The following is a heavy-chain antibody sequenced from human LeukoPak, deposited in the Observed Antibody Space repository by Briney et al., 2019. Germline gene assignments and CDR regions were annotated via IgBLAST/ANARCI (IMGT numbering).Heavy chain of an antibody. CDR3: ARARMVRGDYYYYMDV. CDR2: ISYDGSNK. D-gene: IGHD3-10*01. V-gene: IGHV3-30*04. J-gene: IGHJ6*03. CDR1: GFTFSSYA. Sequence: GGSLRLSCAASGFTFSSYAMHWVRQAPGKGLEWVAVISYDGSNKYYADSVKGRFTISRDNSKNTLYLQMNSLRAEDTAVYYCARARMVRGDYYYYMDVWGKGTTVTVSS.